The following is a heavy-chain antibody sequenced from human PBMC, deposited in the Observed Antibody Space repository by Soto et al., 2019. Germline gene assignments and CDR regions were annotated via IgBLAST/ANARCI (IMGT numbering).Heavy chain of an antibody. V-gene: IGHV4-34*01. Sequence: SETLSLTCAVYCGSFSGDYWSWIRQPPGKGLEWIGEINHSGSTNYNPSLKSRVTISVDTSKNQFSLKLSSVTAADTAVYYCARGDGTMVRGVIIKGTPYNWFDPWGQGTLVT. CDR2: INHSGST. D-gene: IGHD3-10*01. J-gene: IGHJ5*02. CDR1: CGSFSGDY. CDR3: ARGDGTMVRGVIIKGTPYNWFDP.